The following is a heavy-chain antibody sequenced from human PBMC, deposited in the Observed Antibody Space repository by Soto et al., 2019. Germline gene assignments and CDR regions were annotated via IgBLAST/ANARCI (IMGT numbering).Heavy chain of an antibody. CDR2: IWYDGSNK. Sequence: GGSLRLSCAASGFTFSSYGMHWVRQAPGKGLEWVAVIWYDGSNKYYADSVKGRFTISRDNSKNTLYLQMNSLRAEDTAVYYCARSIVVLTAVAYWGQGTLVTVSS. CDR1: GFTFSSYG. V-gene: IGHV3-33*01. J-gene: IGHJ4*02. CDR3: ARSIVVLTAVAY. D-gene: IGHD2-21*02.